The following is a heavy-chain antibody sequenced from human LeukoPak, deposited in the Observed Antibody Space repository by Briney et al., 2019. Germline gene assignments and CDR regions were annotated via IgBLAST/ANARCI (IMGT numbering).Heavy chain of an antibody. Sequence: SETLSPTCTVSGGSISSSSYYWGWIRQPPGKGLEWIGSIYYSGSTYYNPSLKSRVTISVDTSKNQFSLKLSSVTAADTAVYYCAFPKGIAAAADAFDIWGQGTMVTVSS. V-gene: IGHV4-39*01. CDR2: IYYSGST. D-gene: IGHD6-13*01. CDR3: AFPKGIAAAADAFDI. J-gene: IGHJ3*02. CDR1: GGSISSSSYY.